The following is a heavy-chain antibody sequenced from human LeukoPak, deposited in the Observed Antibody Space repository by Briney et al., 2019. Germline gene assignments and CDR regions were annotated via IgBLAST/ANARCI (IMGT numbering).Heavy chain of an antibody. CDR1: GFTFSSYG. CDR2: IRYDGSNK. J-gene: IGHJ4*02. Sequence: GGSLRLSCAASGFTFSSYGMHWVRQAPGKGLEWVACIRYDGSNKYYADSVKGRFTISRDSSKNTLYLQMNSLRAEDTALYYCAKDRVGGYSFGSPADYWGQGTLVTVSS. D-gene: IGHD5-18*01. V-gene: IGHV3-30*02. CDR3: AKDRVGGYSFGSPADY.